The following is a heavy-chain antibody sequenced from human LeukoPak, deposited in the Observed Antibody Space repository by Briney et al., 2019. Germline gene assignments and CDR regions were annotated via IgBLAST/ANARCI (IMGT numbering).Heavy chain of an antibody. CDR3: ARESGSYETYYYYYGMDV. CDR2: IYYSGAT. Sequence: SETLSLTCTVSGGSISSSTYYWGWIRQPPGKGLEWIGSIYYSGATDYNPSLKSRVTISVDTSKNQFSLKLSSVTAADTAVYYCARESGSYETYYYYYGMDVWGQGTTVTVSS. V-gene: IGHV4-39*07. J-gene: IGHJ6*02. CDR1: GGSISSSTYY. D-gene: IGHD1-26*01.